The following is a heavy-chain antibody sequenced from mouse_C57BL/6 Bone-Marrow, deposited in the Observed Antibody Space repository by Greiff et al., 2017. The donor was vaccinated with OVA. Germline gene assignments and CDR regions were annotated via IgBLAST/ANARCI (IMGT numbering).Heavy chain of an antibody. CDR3: ARRPFTTVVDWYFDV. V-gene: IGHV5-15*01. D-gene: IGHD1-1*01. J-gene: IGHJ1*03. CDR2: ISNLAYSI. CDR1: GFTFSDYG. Sequence: EVMLVESGGGLVQPGGSLKLSCAASGFTFSDYGMAWVRQAPRKGPEWVAFISNLAYSIYYADTVTGRFTISRENAKNTLYLEMSSLRSEDTAMYYCARRPFTTVVDWYFDVWGTGTTVTVSS.